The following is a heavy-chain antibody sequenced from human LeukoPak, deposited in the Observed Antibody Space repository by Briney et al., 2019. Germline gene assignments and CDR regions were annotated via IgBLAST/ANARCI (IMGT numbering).Heavy chain of an antibody. J-gene: IGHJ6*02. D-gene: IGHD6-13*01. Sequence: SETLSLTCTVSGGSISSSSYYWGWIRQPPGKGLEWIGSIYYSGSTYYNPSLKSRVTISVDTSKNQFSLKLSSVTAADTAVYYCARDRTGVQLVGYYYYGMDVWGQGTTVTVSS. CDR3: ARDRTGVQLVGYYYYGMDV. CDR2: IYYSGST. V-gene: IGHV4-39*07. CDR1: GGSISSSSYY.